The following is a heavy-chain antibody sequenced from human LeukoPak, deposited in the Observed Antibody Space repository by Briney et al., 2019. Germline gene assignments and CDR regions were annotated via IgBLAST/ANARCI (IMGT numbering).Heavy chain of an antibody. V-gene: IGHV1-2*02. CDR1: GYTFTGYY. CDR2: ISPNSGAI. CDR3: ARDRGAAAGHDAFDI. Sequence: ASVKVSCKASGYTFTGYYIHWVRQAPGQRLEWMGWISPNSGAIKYAQKFQGRVTMTRDKSISTVYMELDTVTSDHTAVFYCARDRGAAAGHDAFDIWGQGTMVTVSS. D-gene: IGHD3-10*01. J-gene: IGHJ3*02.